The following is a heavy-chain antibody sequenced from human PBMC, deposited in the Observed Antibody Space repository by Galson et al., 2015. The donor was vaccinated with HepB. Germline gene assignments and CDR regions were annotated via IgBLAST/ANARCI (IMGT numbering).Heavy chain of an antibody. V-gene: IGHV1-8*01. J-gene: IGHJ6*03. D-gene: IGHD3-3*01. CDR2: MNPNSGNT. CDR1: GYTFTSYD. Sequence: SVKVSCKASGYTFTSYDINWVRQATGQGLEWMGWMNPNSGNTGYAQKFQGRVTMTRNTSISTAYMELSSLRSEDTAVYYCARGDYDFWSGYYDYYYMDVWGKGTTVTVSS. CDR3: ARGDYDFWSGYYDYYYMDV.